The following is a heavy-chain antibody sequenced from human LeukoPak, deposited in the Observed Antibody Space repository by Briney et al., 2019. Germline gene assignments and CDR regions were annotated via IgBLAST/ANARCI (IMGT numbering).Heavy chain of an antibody. CDR2: ISHSVSTI. CDR1: GFTFSSYA. V-gene: IGHV3-48*03. CDR3: ARVMEYYYYYMDV. J-gene: IGHJ6*03. Sequence: GGSLRLSCAASGFTFSSYAMSWVRQAPGKGLEWVSYISHSVSTIYYADSVKGRFTISRDNAKNSLYLQMNSLRAEDTAVYYCARVMEYYYYYMDVWGKGTTVTVSS. D-gene: IGHD3-10*01.